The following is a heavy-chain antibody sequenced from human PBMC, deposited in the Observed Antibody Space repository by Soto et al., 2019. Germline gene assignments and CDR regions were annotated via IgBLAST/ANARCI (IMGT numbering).Heavy chain of an antibody. D-gene: IGHD2-15*01. CDR1: GDSVSSNSAA. V-gene: IGHV6-1*01. CDR3: ARGGYCSGGSCYYFDY. J-gene: IGHJ4*02. CDR2: TYYRSKWYN. Sequence: SQTLSLTCAISGDSVSSNSAAWNWIRQSPSRGLEWLGRTYYRSKWYNDYAVSVKSRITINPDTSKNQFSLQLNSVTPEDTAVYYCARGGYCSGGSCYYFDYWGQGTLVTVSS.